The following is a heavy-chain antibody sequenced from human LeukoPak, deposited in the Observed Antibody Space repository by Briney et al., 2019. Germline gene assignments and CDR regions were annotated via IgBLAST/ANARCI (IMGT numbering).Heavy chain of an antibody. V-gene: IGHV4-39*07. CDR2: IYYSGST. Sequence: SETLSLTCTVSGGSISSSSYYWGWIRQPPGKGLEWIGSIYYSGSTYYNPSLKSRVTISVDTSKNQFSLKVSSVTAADTAVYYCARERAPQGYSGYESYSDYWGQGTLVTVSS. D-gene: IGHD5-12*01. CDR3: ARERAPQGYSGYESYSDY. J-gene: IGHJ4*02. CDR1: GGSISSSSYY.